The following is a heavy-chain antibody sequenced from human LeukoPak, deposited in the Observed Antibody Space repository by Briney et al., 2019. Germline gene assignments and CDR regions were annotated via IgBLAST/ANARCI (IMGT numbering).Heavy chain of an antibody. CDR1: GGTFSSYA. CDR2: IIPIVNKA. Sequence: ASVKVSCKASGGTFSSYAISWVRQAPGQGLEWMGTIIPIVNKANYAQRFQGRVTITADKSTNTLYMELRSLRPEDTAVYYCARLSCGDYYDSSGSCAGEGSMDVWGQGTTVTVSS. V-gene: IGHV1-69*04. J-gene: IGHJ6*02. D-gene: IGHD3-22*01. CDR3: ARLSCGDYYDSSGSCAGEGSMDV.